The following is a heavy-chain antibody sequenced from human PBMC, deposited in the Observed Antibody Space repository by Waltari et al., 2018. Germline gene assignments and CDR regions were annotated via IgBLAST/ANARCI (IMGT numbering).Heavy chain of an antibody. V-gene: IGHV4-34*01. J-gene: IGHJ4*02. D-gene: IGHD6-19*01. CDR1: GGSFSGYY. CDR2: INHSGST. CDR3: ARVSSSGWYFYFDY. Sequence: QVQLQQWGAGLLKPSETLSLTCAVYGGSFSGYYWSWIRQPPGKGLEWIGEINHSGSTNYNPSLKSRVTISVDTSKNQFSLKLSSVTAADTAVYYCARVSSSGWYFYFDYWGQGTLVTVSS.